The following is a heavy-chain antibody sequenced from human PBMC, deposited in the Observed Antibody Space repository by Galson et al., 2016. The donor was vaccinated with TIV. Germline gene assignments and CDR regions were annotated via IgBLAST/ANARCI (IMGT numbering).Heavy chain of an antibody. CDR1: GFSLSSNGVG. CDR3: ARRRPLTYYFDF. J-gene: IGHJ4*02. CDR2: IYWDDEK. Sequence: PALVNPTQTVTLTCTFSGFSLSSNGVGVGWIRQPPGKALEWLALIYWDDEKRYNPSLESRLSIIKDTSKNKVVLTLTNVDPVDTATYYCARRRPLTYYFDFWGQGALVTVSS. V-gene: IGHV2-5*02. D-gene: IGHD2-21*01.